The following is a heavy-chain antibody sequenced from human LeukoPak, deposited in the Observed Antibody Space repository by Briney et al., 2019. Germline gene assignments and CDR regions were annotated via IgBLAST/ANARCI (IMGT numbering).Heavy chain of an antibody. CDR1: GFTFDDYA. Sequence: GGSLRLSCAASGFTFDDYAMHWVRQAPGKGLEWVSHISGVGSSTYYADSMKGRFTISRDNSKHSLFLQMNSLRTEDTALYYCAKDVGRTPNACDIWAQRTMVTVSS. J-gene: IGHJ3*02. CDR3: AKDVGRTPNACDI. V-gene: IGHV3-43*02. D-gene: IGHD1-1*01. CDR2: ISGVGSST.